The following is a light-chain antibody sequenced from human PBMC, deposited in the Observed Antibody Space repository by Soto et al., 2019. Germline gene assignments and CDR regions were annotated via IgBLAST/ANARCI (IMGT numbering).Light chain of an antibody. CDR1: QSVGTN. V-gene: IGKV3-15*01. CDR2: KTS. Sequence: EVVMTQSPATVSVSPGERTSLSCRASQSVGTNLGWYQQKPGQAPRLLISKTSTRATGVPARFSGSGSGTEFTLPISSLQSGDIAFFYCRKYVNWRLIFGGGT. CDR3: RKYVNWRLI. J-gene: IGKJ4*01.